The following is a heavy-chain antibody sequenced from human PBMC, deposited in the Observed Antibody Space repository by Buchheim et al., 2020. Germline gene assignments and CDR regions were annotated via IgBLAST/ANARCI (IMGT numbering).Heavy chain of an antibody. V-gene: IGHV4-34*01. J-gene: IGHJ2*01. Sequence: QVQLQQWGAGLLKPSETLSLTCAVYGGSFSDYYWSWIRQPPGKGLEWIGEINHSGSTNYNPSLKSRVTISVDTSKNQFSLKLSSVTAADTVVYYCARDVLRFLEWLPSYWYFDLWGRGTL. CDR2: INHSGST. D-gene: IGHD3-3*01. CDR1: GGSFSDYY. CDR3: ARDVLRFLEWLPSYWYFDL.